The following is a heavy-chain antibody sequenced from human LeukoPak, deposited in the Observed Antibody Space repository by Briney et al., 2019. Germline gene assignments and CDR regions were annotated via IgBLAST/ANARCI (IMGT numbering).Heavy chain of an antibody. J-gene: IGHJ6*02. D-gene: IGHD2-2*01. Sequence: ASVNVSCKASGYTFTNYGISWVRQAPGQGLEWMGWISAYNGNTNYAQKLQGRVTMTTDTSTSTAYMELRSLRSDDTAVYYCARDRPRPGVNIVVVPAATYYYYYYGMDVWGQGTTVTVSS. V-gene: IGHV1-18*01. CDR1: GYTFTNYG. CDR2: ISAYNGNT. CDR3: ARDRPRPGVNIVVVPAATYYYYYYGMDV.